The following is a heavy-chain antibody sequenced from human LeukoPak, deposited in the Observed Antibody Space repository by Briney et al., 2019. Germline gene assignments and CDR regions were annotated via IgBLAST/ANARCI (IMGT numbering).Heavy chain of an antibody. CDR2: ISWNSGSI. CDR1: GFTFDDYA. J-gene: IGHJ3*02. CDR3: AKDQRQQLADDAFDI. Sequence: GGSLRLSCAASGFTFDDYAMHWVRQAPGKGLEWGSGISWNSGSIGYADSVKGRFTISRDNAKNSLYLQMNSLRAEDTALYYCAKDQRQQLADDAFDIWGQGTMVTVSS. V-gene: IGHV3-9*01. D-gene: IGHD6-13*01.